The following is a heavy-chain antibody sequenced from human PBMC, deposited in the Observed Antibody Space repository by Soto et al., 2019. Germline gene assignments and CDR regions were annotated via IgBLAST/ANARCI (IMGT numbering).Heavy chain of an antibody. CDR3: ATDRRSIFGVVITAFDI. CDR2: FDPEDGET. CDR1: GYTLTELS. Sequence: ASVKVSCKVSGYTLTELSMHWVRQAPGKGLEWMGGFDPEDGETIYAQKFQGRVTMTEDTSTDTAYMELSSLRSEDTAVYYCATDRRSIFGVVITAFDIWGPGTMVTVSS. J-gene: IGHJ3*02. V-gene: IGHV1-24*01. D-gene: IGHD3-3*01.